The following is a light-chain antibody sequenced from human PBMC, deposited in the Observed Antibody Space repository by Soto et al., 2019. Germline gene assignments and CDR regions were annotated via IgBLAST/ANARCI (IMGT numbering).Light chain of an antibody. CDR2: YVD. Sequence: SVLTQPASVSGSPGQSITISCTGTSRDVGAYDYVSWYPQYPDKAPQLLIYYVDHRPSGVSSRFSGSKSGNTASLTISGLQAEDEGDYYCCSYADGSIYFFGTGTKV. V-gene: IGLV2-14*03. CDR3: CSYADGSIYF. J-gene: IGLJ1*01. CDR1: SRDVGAYDY.